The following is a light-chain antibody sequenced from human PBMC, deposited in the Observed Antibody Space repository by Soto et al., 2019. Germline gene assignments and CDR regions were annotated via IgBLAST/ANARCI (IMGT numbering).Light chain of an antibody. J-gene: IGLJ2*01. V-gene: IGLV4-69*01. CDR3: QTWGTGIPV. Sequence: QPVLTQSPSASASLGASVTLTCTLSSGHSSYAIAWHQQQPRKGPRYLMKLNSDGSHNKGDGIPDRFSGSSSGAERYLTISSLQSEDEADYYCQTWGTGIPVFGGGTKLTVL. CDR2: LNSDGSH. CDR1: SGHSSYA.